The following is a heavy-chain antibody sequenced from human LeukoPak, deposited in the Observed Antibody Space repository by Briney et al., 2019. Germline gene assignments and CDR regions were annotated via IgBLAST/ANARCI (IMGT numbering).Heavy chain of an antibody. D-gene: IGHD4-23*01. Sequence: ASVKVSCKASGYXFTGYYIHWVRQAPGQGLEWMGIINPSGGSTSYAQKFQGRVTMTRDTSTSTVYMELSSLRSEDTAVYYCARDGGDYGGNSALGFDYWGQGTLVTVSS. J-gene: IGHJ4*02. CDR2: INPSGGST. V-gene: IGHV1-46*01. CDR1: GYXFTGYY. CDR3: ARDGGDYGGNSALGFDY.